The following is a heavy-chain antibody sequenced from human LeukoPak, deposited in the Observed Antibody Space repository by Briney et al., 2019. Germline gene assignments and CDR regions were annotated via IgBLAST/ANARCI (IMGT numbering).Heavy chain of an antibody. CDR1: GFTISNQA. Sequence: PGRSLRLSCVASGFTISNQAIHWVRQAPGKGLEWVAVMSFDGSDEYYADSVKGRFTISRDNSKSTLFLQLNSLGPEDTAVYYCAKGHKYSGSHGGASEIWGQGTMVIVSS. V-gene: IGHV3-30*18. CDR2: MSFDGSDE. D-gene: IGHD1-26*01. J-gene: IGHJ3*02. CDR3: AKGHKYSGSHGGASEI.